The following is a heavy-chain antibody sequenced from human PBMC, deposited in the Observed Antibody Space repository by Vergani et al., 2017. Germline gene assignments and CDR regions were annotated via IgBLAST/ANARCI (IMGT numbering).Heavy chain of an antibody. D-gene: IGHD3-3*01. J-gene: IGHJ6*02. V-gene: IGHV3-21*04. CDR3: ARGDFWSGPYYYYGMDV. CDR2: ISSSSSYI. CDR1: GFTFRSYS. Sequence: EVQLVESGGGLVKPGGSLRLSCAASGFTFRSYSMNWVRQAPGKGLEWVSSISSSSSYIYYADSVKGRFTISRDNSKNTLYLQMNSLRAEDTAVYYCARGDFWSGPYYYYGMDVWGQGTTVTVSS.